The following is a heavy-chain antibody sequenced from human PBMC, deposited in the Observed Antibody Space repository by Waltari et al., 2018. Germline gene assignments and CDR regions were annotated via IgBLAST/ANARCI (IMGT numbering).Heavy chain of an antibody. CDR2: IKSRGSGETV. D-gene: IGHD3-3*01. CDR1: GFSFTHAW. V-gene: IGHV3-15*01. CDR3: TADLSEFGHGEIDF. J-gene: IGHJ4*02. Sequence: EVQLVASGGGLVEPGGSLRLSCTASGFSFTHAWLTWVRQAPGKGLEWVGLIKSRGSGETVDYAAPVKGRFTISRDDSKDTVYLQMSSLRVEDTALYYCTADLSEFGHGEIDFWGQGSQVTVSS.